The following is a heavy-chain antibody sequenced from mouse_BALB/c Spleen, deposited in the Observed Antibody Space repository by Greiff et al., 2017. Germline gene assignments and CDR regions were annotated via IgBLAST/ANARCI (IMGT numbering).Heavy chain of an antibody. CDR2: ISDGGSDT. V-gene: IGHV5-4*02. Sequence: EVTVVVSGGGLVQPGGTLKLSCAASGFTLSDYYMDWVRQTPDKRLEWVATISDGGSDTYYPDSVKGRFTISRDNAKNNLYLQMSSLKSEDTAMYYCAREGPCNYAMDYWGQGTSVTVSS. CDR3: AREGPCNYAMDY. J-gene: IGHJ4*01. CDR1: GFTLSDYY.